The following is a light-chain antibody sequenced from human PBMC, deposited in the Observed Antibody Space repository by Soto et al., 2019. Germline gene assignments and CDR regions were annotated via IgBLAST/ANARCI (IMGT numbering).Light chain of an antibody. CDR1: QSISNW. CDR3: QQYNDWPPIT. Sequence: DIQMTQSPSTLSASVGDRVTITCRASQSISNWLAWYQQKPGKAPKILIYKTSSLESGVPSRFSGSGSGTEFTLTISSLQSEDFAVYYCQQYNDWPPITFGQGTRLAIK. V-gene: IGKV1-5*03. J-gene: IGKJ5*01. CDR2: KTS.